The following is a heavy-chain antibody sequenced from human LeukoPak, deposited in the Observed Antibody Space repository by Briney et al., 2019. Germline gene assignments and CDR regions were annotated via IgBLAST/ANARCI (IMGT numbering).Heavy chain of an antibody. CDR1: GFTFSKFG. Sequence: PGGSLRLSCAASGFTFSKFGIHWVRQAPGKGLEWVAYISDDGRDKFYADSVKGRFTISRDNAKNSLYLQMNSLRAEDTALYYCAKALLGYCSSTSCSNSFDYWGQGTLVTVSS. CDR3: AKALLGYCSSTSCSNSFDY. J-gene: IGHJ4*02. D-gene: IGHD2-2*01. CDR2: ISDDGRDK. V-gene: IGHV3-30*04.